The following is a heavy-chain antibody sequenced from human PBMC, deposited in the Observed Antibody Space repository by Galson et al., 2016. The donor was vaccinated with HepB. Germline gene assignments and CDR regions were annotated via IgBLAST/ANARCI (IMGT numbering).Heavy chain of an antibody. Sequence: SLRLSCAASGFTFRSYGMHWVRQAPGKGLEWVAFIWHDGSYKTYADSVKGRFTISRDSSKNTVYLQMNSLRAGDTAVYYCAKGGMLIPRFDYWGQGTLVTVSS. D-gene: IGHD3-16*01. CDR2: IWHDGSYK. CDR3: AKGGMLIPRFDY. V-gene: IGHV3-33*06. J-gene: IGHJ4*02. CDR1: GFTFRSYG.